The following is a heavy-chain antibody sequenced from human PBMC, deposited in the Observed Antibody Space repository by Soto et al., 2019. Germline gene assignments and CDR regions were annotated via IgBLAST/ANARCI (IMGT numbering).Heavy chain of an antibody. CDR2: IKSDGSSI. J-gene: IGHJ4*02. CDR1: GFSFSSYW. CDR3: VRGVTADY. V-gene: IGHV3-74*01. Sequence: EVQLLESGGGFVQPWGSLRLCCAASGFSFSSYWRYWVRQAPGKGRVWVSRIKSDGSSISYADFAKGRFTMSRDNARNTLALQMNRRRAEDTAVYYCVRGVTADYWGQGTRVTVSP.